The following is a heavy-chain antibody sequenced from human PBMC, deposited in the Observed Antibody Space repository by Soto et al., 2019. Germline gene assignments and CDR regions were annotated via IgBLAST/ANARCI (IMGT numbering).Heavy chain of an antibody. D-gene: IGHD5-18*01. Sequence: QVQLQESGPGLVKPSQTLSLTCTVSGGSISSGGYYWSWIRQHPGKGLEWIGYIYYSGSTYYNPSRKSRVTISGDTSKNQFSLKLSSVTAADTAVYYCASSDYSYVRYYYMDVWGKGTTVTVSS. V-gene: IGHV4-31*03. J-gene: IGHJ6*03. CDR3: ASSDYSYVRYYYMDV. CDR2: IYYSGST. CDR1: GGSISSGGYY.